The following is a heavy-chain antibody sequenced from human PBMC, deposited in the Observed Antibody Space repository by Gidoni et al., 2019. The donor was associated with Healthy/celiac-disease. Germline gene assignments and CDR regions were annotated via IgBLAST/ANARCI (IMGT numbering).Heavy chain of an antibody. CDR2: SGST. Sequence: SGSTNYNPSLKSRVTISVDTSKNQFSLKLSSVTAADTAVYYCARLVPTKWELPYYFDYWGQGTLVTVSS. CDR3: ARLVPTKWELPYYFDY. D-gene: IGHD1-26*01. V-gene: IGHV4-59*08. J-gene: IGHJ4*02.